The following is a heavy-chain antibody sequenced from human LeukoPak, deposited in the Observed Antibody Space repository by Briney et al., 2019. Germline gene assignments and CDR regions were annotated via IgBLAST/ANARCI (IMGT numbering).Heavy chain of an antibody. D-gene: IGHD6-13*01. CDR1: GFTFSSYA. Sequence: PGGSLRLSCAASGFTFSSYAMHWVRQAPGKGLEWVAVISYDGSNKYYADSVKGRFTISRDNSKNTPYLQMNSLRAEDTAVYYCARDTSPHCTYSSRSCGEEENYYYYGMDVWGQGTTVTVSS. CDR2: ISYDGSNK. CDR3: ARDTSPHCTYSSRSCGEEENYYYYGMDV. J-gene: IGHJ6*02. V-gene: IGHV3-30*04.